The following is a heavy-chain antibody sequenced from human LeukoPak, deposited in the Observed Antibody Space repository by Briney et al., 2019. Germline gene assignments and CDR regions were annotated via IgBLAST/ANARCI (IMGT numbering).Heavy chain of an antibody. D-gene: IGHD3-22*01. Sequence: PGGSLRLSCAASGFTFSRYWIHWVRHAPGKGLVWVSRINSDGSTTTYADSVKGRFTISRDNAKNTLYLQMNSLRAEDTAVYYCARGYYYDSSGPNIPFDYWGQGTLVTVSS. CDR3: ARGYYYDSSGPNIPFDY. J-gene: IGHJ4*02. CDR2: INSDGSTT. V-gene: IGHV3-74*01. CDR1: GFTFSRYW.